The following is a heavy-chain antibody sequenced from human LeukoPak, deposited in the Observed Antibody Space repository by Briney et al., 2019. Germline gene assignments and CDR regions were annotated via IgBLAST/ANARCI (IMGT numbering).Heavy chain of an antibody. Sequence: ASVKVSCKASGYTFTSYDINWVRQATGQGLEWMGWMNPNSGNTGYAQKFQGRVTMTRNTSISTAYMELSSLRSEDTAVYYCTTENGVRFLEWLPDPLGNGWFDPWGQGTLVTVSS. D-gene: IGHD3-3*01. J-gene: IGHJ5*02. CDR3: TTENGVRFLEWLPDPLGNGWFDP. V-gene: IGHV1-8*01. CDR1: GYTFTSYD. CDR2: MNPNSGNT.